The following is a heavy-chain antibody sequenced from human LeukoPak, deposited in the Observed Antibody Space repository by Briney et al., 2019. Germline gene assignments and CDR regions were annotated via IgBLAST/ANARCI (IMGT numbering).Heavy chain of an antibody. J-gene: IGHJ4*02. D-gene: IGHD1-26*01. Sequence: PGESLLSSSKCSGYSFTDYWIGLVRQIHVKGLEWMGIIYPGDSDTRYSPSFQGQVIMSADKSIFTAYLQWSSLKASDTAMYYCATLRNSGFDYWGQGTLVTVSS. CDR3: ATLRNSGFDY. CDR2: IYPGDSDT. V-gene: IGHV5-51*01. CDR1: GYSFTDYW.